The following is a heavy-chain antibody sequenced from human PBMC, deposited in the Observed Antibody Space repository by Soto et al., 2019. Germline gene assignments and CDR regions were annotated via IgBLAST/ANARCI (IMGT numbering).Heavy chain of an antibody. CDR3: ASLWGPYYFDY. CDR1: GGSLTHDNYF. CDR2: IYHVGNT. D-gene: IGHD7-27*01. Sequence: ASETLSLPWTVSGGSLTHDNYFLARVRHPPGKGLEWIGSIYHVGNTYYTSSLKSRVTISVDTSKNLFSLSLTSLTATDTALYYCASLWGPYYFDYWGLGALVTVSS. V-gene: IGHV4-39*01. J-gene: IGHJ4*02.